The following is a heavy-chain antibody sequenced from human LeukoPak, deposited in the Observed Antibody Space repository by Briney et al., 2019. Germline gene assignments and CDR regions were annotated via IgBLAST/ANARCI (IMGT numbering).Heavy chain of an antibody. J-gene: IGHJ4*02. CDR2: VYYSGVT. CDR1: GGSTGSDY. Sequence: SSETLSLTCTVSGGSTGSDYWSWIRQPPGKGLEWIAYVYYSGVTSYNPSLKSRVAISIDTSKNQFSLNLSSVTAADTAVYYCARLSLHCSGGSCYRGAFDSWGQGTLVTVSS. D-gene: IGHD2-15*01. V-gene: IGHV4-59*08. CDR3: ARLSLHCSGGSCYRGAFDS.